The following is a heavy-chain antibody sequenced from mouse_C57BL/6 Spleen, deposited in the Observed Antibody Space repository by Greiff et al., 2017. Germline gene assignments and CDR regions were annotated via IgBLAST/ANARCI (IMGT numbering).Heavy chain of an antibody. CDR1: GYAFTNYL. J-gene: IGHJ1*03. D-gene: IGHD2-5*01. CDR3: ARDRDSNWYFDV. Sequence: VKLMESGAELVRPGTSVKVSCKASGYAFTNYLIEWVKQRPGQGLEWIGVINPGSGGTNYNAKLKGKATLTADKSSSTAYMQLSSLTSEDSAVYFCARDRDSNWYFDVWGTGTTVTVSS. CDR2: INPGSGGT. V-gene: IGHV1-54*01.